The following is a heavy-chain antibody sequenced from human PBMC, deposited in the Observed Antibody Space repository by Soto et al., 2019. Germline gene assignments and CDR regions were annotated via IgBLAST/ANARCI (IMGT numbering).Heavy chain of an antibody. J-gene: IGHJ4*02. CDR3: AKGKSSGWYYFDY. D-gene: IGHD6-19*01. CDR1: GFTFSNYA. CDR2: ISASGRDT. V-gene: IGHV3-23*01. Sequence: GGSLRLSCAASGFTFSNYAMSWVRQAPGKGLEWVSGISASGRDTYYADSVKDRFTISRDNSKNTVYLQVNSLRADDTAIYYCAKGKSSGWYYFDYWGQGT.